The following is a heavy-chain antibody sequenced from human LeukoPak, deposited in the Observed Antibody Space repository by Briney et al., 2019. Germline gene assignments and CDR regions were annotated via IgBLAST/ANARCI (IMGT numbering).Heavy chain of an antibody. Sequence: ALVTVSCKASGYTFTGYYMHWVRQAPGQGLEWMGWINPNSGGTNYAQKFQGRVTMTRDTSISTAYMELSRLRSDDTAVYYCARARYCSSTSCYLDYWGQGTLVTVSS. D-gene: IGHD2-2*01. CDR2: INPNSGGT. J-gene: IGHJ4*02. CDR3: ARARYCSSTSCYLDY. CDR1: GYTFTGYY. V-gene: IGHV1-2*02.